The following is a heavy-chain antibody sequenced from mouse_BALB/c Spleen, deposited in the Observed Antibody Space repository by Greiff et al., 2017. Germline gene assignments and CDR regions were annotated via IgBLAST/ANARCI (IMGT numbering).Heavy chain of an antibody. CDR1: GFSLTSYG. D-gene: IGHD1-1*01. J-gene: IGHJ1*01. Sequence: VKLMESGPGLVQPSQSLSITCTVSGFSLTSYGVHWVRQSPGKGLEWLGVIWSGGSTDYNAAFISRLSISKDNSKSQVFFKMNSLQANDTAIYYCARNNLLLRYFDVWGAGTTVTVSS. V-gene: IGHV2-2*02. CDR3: ARNNLLLRYFDV. CDR2: IWSGGST.